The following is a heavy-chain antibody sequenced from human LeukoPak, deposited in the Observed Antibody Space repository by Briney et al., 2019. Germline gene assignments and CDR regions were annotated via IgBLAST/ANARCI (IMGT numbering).Heavy chain of an antibody. CDR1: GGSISSYY. CDR3: ARGPLYPAVDTVREYFDY. V-gene: IGHV4-4*07. CDR2: IYTSGST. D-gene: IGHD5-18*01. Sequence: SETLSLTSTVSGGSISSYYWSWIRQPAGKGLEWIGRIYTSGSTNYRPSLKSRVTMSVDTSKNQFSLNLSSVTAADTAVYYCARGPLYPAVDTVREYFDYGGGEILVTVSS. J-gene: IGHJ4*02.